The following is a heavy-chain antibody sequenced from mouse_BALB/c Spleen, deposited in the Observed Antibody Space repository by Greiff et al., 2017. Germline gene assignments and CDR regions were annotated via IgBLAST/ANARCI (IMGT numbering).Heavy chain of an antibody. D-gene: IGHD2-14*01. V-gene: IGHV2-2*02. J-gene: IGHJ3*01. Sequence: QVQLKESGPGLVQPSQCLSITCTVSGFSLTSYGVYWVRQSPGKGLEWLGVIWSGGSTDYNAAFISRLSISKDKSKSQVFFKMNSLQANDTARYYCARGDYRSFCAYWGRGTLVTVSA. CDR3: ARGDYRSFCAY. CDR1: GFSLTSYG. CDR2: IWSGGST.